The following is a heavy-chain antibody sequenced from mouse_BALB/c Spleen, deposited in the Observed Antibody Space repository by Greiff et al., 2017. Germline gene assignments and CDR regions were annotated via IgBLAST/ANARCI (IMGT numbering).Heavy chain of an antibody. J-gene: IGHJ2*01. CDR3: ARGDWAYFDY. CDR2: IDPANGNT. Sequence: EVKLQESGAELVKPGASVKLSCTASGFNIKDTYMHWVKQRPEQGLEWIGRIDPANGNTKYDPKFQGKATITADTSSNTAYLQLSSLTSEDTAVYYCARGDWAYFDYWGQGTTLTVSS. CDR1: GFNIKDTY. D-gene: IGHD4-1*01. V-gene: IGHV14-3*02.